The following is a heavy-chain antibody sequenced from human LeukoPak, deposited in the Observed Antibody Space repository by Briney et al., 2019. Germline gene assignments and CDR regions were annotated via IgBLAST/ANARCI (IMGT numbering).Heavy chain of an antibody. CDR1: GFTLSDYV. V-gene: IGHV3-30*02. D-gene: IGHD3-10*01. Sequence: GGSLRLSCSASGFTLSDYVMHWVRQAPGKGLEWVASLHYDGIKKYYAASVKGRFTISRDNSKNTLFLQMNSLRAEDTAVYYCAKDKSMVRELDYWGQGNLVTVSS. CDR3: AKDKSMVRELDY. J-gene: IGHJ4*02. CDR2: LHYDGIKK.